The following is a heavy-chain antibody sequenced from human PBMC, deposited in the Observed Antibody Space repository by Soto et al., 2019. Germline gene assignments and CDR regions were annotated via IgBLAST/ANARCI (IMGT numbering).Heavy chain of an antibody. CDR3: ARGLEKAGVDIVVVPAAVTADY. CDR1: GGSFSGYY. CDR2: INHSGRA. D-gene: IGHD2-2*01. Sequence: SETLSLTCAVYGGSFSGYYWSWIRQPPGKGLEWIGEINHSGRANYNPSLKSRVTISVDTSKNQFSLKLSSVTAADTAAYSCARGLEKAGVDIVVVPAAVTADYWGQGTLVTVSS. J-gene: IGHJ4*02. V-gene: IGHV4-34*01.